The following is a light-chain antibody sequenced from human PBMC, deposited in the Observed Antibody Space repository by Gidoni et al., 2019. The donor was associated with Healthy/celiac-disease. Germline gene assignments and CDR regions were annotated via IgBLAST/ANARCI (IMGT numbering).Light chain of an antibody. J-gene: IGLJ2*01. CDR2: DVS. CDR1: SSDVGGYNY. Sequence: QSALTQPASVSGSPGQSITISCTGTSSDVGGYNYVSWYQQHQGKAPKLIIYDVSKRPSGVSNRFSGSNSCNTVSLTISELQAEDDADYYCSSYTSSSTLVFGGGTKLTVL. CDR3: SSYTSSSTLV. V-gene: IGLV2-14*03.